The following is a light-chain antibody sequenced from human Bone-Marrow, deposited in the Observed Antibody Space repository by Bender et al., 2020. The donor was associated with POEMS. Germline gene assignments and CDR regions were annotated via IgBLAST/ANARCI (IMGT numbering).Light chain of an antibody. Sequence: QSLLTQPPSTSATPGQRVTISCSGSSSNIRNNIINWYQVLPGTAPKLLIYDNNQRHSGVPDRFSAAKSGKSASLAISGLRSEDEAEYFCAEWDDSQDGPVFGGGTKLTVL. CDR1: SSNIRNNI. J-gene: IGLJ3*02. V-gene: IGLV1-44*01. CDR3: AEWDDSQDGPV. CDR2: DNN.